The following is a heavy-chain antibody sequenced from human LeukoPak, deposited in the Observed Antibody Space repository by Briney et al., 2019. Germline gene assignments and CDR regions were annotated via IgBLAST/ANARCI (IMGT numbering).Heavy chain of an antibody. Sequence: PSETLSLTCTVSGGSISSYYWSWIRQPPGKGLEWIGYIYYSGSTNYNPSLKSRVTISVDTSKNQFSLKLSSVTAADTAVYYCARVADYYPLNWFDPWGQGTLVTVSS. V-gene: IGHV4-59*01. J-gene: IGHJ5*02. CDR3: ARVADYYPLNWFDP. CDR2: IYYSGST. CDR1: GGSISSYY. D-gene: IGHD3-10*01.